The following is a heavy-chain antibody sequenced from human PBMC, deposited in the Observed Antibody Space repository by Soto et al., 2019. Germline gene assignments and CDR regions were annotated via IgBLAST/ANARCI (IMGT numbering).Heavy chain of an antibody. J-gene: IGHJ4*02. CDR3: ASARKWRAPFDY. D-gene: IGHD1-26*01. CDR1: GGTSSSYA. V-gene: IGHV1-69*13. CDR2: IIPIFGTA. Sequence: SVKVSCKASGGTSSSYAISWVRQAPGQGLEWMGGIIPIFGTANYAQKFQGRVTITADESTSTAYMELSSLRSEDTAVYYCASARKWRAPFDYWGQGTLVTVS.